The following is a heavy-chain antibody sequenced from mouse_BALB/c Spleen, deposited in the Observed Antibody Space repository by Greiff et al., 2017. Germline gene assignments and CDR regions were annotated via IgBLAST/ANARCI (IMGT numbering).Heavy chain of an antibody. D-gene: IGHD2-4*01. V-gene: IGHV1-69*02. CDR1: GYTFTSYW. J-gene: IGHJ3*01. Sequence: VQLQQPGAELVRPGASVKLSCKASGYTFTSYWINWVKQRPGQGLEWIGNIYPSDSYTNYNQKFKDKATLTVDKSSSTAYMQLSSPTSEDSAVYYCTRYDYDGAWFAYWGQGTLVTVSA. CDR2: IYPSDSYT. CDR3: TRYDYDGAWFAY.